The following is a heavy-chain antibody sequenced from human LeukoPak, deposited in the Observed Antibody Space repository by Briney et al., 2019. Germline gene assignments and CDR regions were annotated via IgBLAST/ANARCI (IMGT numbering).Heavy chain of an antibody. D-gene: IGHD3-10*01. Sequence: SETLSLTCTVSGGSISSSSYYWGWIRQPPGKGLEWIGSIYYSGSTSYNPSLKSRVTISVDTSKNQFSLKVSSVTAADTAVYYCARGRDYGSGSYYYWGQGTLVTVSS. CDR3: ARGRDYGSGSYYY. J-gene: IGHJ4*02. CDR1: GGSISSSSYY. CDR2: IYYSGST. V-gene: IGHV4-39*01.